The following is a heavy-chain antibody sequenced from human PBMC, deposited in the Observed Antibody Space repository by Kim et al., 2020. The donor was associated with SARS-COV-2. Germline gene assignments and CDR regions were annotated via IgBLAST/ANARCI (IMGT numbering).Heavy chain of an antibody. J-gene: IGHJ6*02. Sequence: SETLSLTCTVSGGSISSGSYYWSWIRQPAGKGLEWIGRIYTSGSTNYNPSLKSRVTISVDTSKNQFSLKLSSVTAADTAVYYCARDKRVITHAHYYYYGMDVWGQGTTVTVSS. D-gene: IGHD3-22*01. CDR3: ARDKRVITHAHYYYYGMDV. V-gene: IGHV4-61*02. CDR1: GGSISSGSYY. CDR2: IYTSGST.